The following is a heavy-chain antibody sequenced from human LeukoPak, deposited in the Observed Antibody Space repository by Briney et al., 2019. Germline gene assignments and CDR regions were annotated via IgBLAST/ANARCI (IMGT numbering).Heavy chain of an antibody. V-gene: IGHV3-23*01. D-gene: IGHD1-26*01. CDR2: ISGSGGST. CDR1: GFTFSSYG. CDR3: AKDRDIVGAYDTFDI. J-gene: IGHJ3*02. Sequence: PGGSLGLSCAASGFTFSSYGMSWVRQAPGKGLEWLSVISGSGGSTYYGDSVKGRFTISRDNSKNTLYLQMNSLRAEDTAVYYCAKDRDIVGAYDTFDIWGQGTMVTVSS.